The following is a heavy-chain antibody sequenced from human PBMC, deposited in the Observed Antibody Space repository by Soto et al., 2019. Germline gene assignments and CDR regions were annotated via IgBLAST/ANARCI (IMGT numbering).Heavy chain of an antibody. V-gene: IGHV3-30-3*01. J-gene: IGHJ3*02. Sequence: WPLVLACTSSGFTFCSYAMHWFRKAPGKGLEWVAVISYDGSNKYYADSVKGRFTISRDNSKNTLYLQMNSLRAEDTAVYYCEREYGTRIQLWQEPDAFDIWGQGIMVTV. CDR3: EREYGTRIQLWQEPDAFDI. CDR1: GFTFCSYA. D-gene: IGHD5-18*01. CDR2: ISYDGSNK.